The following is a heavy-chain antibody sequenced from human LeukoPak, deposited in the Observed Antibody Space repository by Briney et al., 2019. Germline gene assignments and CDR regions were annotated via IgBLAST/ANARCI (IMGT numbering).Heavy chain of an antibody. CDR1: GFTFSSYA. CDR2: ISYDGSNK. V-gene: IGHV3-30*01. CDR3: ARVGGACSGGSCFDY. J-gene: IGHJ4*02. D-gene: IGHD2-15*01. Sequence: GGSLRLSCAASGFTFSSYAMYWVRQAPGKGLEWVAVISYDGSNKYYADSVKGRFTISRDNSKNTLYLQMNSLRAEDTAAYYCARVGGACSGGSCFDYWGQGTLVTVSS.